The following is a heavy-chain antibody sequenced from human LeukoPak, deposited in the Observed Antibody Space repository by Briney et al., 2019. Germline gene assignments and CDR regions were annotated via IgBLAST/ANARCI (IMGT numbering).Heavy chain of an antibody. Sequence: GGSLRLSCAASGLTFSSYGMHWVRQAPGKGLEWVAVISYDGSNKYYADSVKGRFTISRDNSKNTLYLQMNSLRAEDTAVYYCAKDLDVLRFLEWRFDYWGQGTLVTVSS. J-gene: IGHJ4*02. D-gene: IGHD3-3*01. V-gene: IGHV3-30*18. CDR1: GLTFSSYG. CDR2: ISYDGSNK. CDR3: AKDLDVLRFLEWRFDY.